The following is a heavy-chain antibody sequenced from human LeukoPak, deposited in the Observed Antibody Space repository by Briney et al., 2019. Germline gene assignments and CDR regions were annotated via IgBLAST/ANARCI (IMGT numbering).Heavy chain of an antibody. CDR3: ATLGSEEGGDAFDI. CDR1: GFTFSSYA. V-gene: IGHV3-21*01. J-gene: IGHJ3*02. D-gene: IGHD1-26*01. CDR2: ISSSSSYI. Sequence: GGSLRLSCAASGFTFSSYAMSWVRQAPGKGLEWVSSISSSSSYIYYADSVKGRFTISRDNAKNSLYLQMNSLRAEDTAVYYCATLGSEEGGDAFDIWGQGTMVTVSS.